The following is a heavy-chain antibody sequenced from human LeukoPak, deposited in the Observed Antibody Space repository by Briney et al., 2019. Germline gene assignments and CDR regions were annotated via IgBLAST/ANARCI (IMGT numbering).Heavy chain of an antibody. J-gene: IGHJ6*03. D-gene: IGHD3-3*01. CDR1: GYSFTNDW. CDR2: IYPGDSDT. Sequence: GESLKISCKGSGYSFTNDWIGWVRQMPGKGLEWVGIIYPGDSDTTYSPSFQGQVTISADKSISTAYLQWSSLKASDTAMYYCARLVPSGSITIFGVVIPRDYYYYMDVWGKGTTVTVSS. V-gene: IGHV5-51*01. CDR3: ARLVPSGSITIFGVVIPRDYYYYMDV.